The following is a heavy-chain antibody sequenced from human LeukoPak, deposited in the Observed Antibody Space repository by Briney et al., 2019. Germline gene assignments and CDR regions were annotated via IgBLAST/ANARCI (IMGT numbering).Heavy chain of an antibody. CDR2: INPNSGGT. CDR1: GYTFTDYY. V-gene: IGHV1-2*02. J-gene: IGHJ4*02. CDR3: ARVGVNYYASGTYYEY. D-gene: IGHD3-10*01. Sequence: ASVKVSCKASGYTFTDYYIHWARQAPGQGLEWMGWINPNSGGTHYAQKFQGRVTMTRDTSISTAYMELSRLKSDDTAVYYCARVGVNYYASGTYYEYWGQGTLVTVSS.